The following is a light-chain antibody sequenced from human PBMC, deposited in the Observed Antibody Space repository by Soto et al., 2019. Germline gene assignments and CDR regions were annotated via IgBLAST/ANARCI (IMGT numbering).Light chain of an antibody. J-gene: IGLJ2*01. CDR3: QTWGTGIQV. CDR2: LNSDGSH. CDR1: SGHSSYA. Sequence: QSVLTQSPSASASLGASVKLTCTLSSGHSSYAIAWHQQQPEKGARYLMKLNSDGSHSKGDGIPDRFSGSSSGAERYLTISSLQSDDEADYYCQTWGTGIQVFGGGTQLTVL. V-gene: IGLV4-69*01.